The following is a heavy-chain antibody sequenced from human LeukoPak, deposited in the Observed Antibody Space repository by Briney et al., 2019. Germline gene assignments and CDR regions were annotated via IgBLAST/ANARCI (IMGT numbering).Heavy chain of an antibody. Sequence: SEILSLTCTVSGGSISSYYWSWIRQPPGKGLEWIGYIYYSGSTNYNPSLKSRVTISVDTSKNQFSLKLSSVTAADTAVYYCASWSQAQYYFDYWGQGTLVTVSS. CDR1: GGSISSYY. CDR2: IYYSGST. J-gene: IGHJ4*02. D-gene: IGHD2-8*02. CDR3: ASWSQAQYYFDY. V-gene: IGHV4-59*08.